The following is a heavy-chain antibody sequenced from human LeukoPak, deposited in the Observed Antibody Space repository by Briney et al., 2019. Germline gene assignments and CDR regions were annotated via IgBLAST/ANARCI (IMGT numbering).Heavy chain of an antibody. J-gene: IGHJ4*02. CDR1: GFTFSSYS. D-gene: IGHD4-23*01. Sequence: GGSLRLSCAASGFTFSSYSMNWVRQAPGKGLEWVSSISSSSSYIYYADSVKGRFTISRDNAKNSLYLQMNSLRAEDTAVYYCARRGGNHNHFDYWGQGTLVTVSS. V-gene: IGHV3-21*01. CDR2: ISSSSSYI. CDR3: ARRGGNHNHFDY.